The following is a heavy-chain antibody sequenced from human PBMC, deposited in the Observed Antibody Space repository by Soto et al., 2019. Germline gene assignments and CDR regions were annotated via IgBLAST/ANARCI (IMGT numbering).Heavy chain of an antibody. CDR1: GGSISIYY. Sequence: WEPLSLTCTVSGGSISIYYWSWIRHPPGKGLEWIGYIYYSGSTNYNPSLKSRVTISVDTSKNQFSLKLSSVTAADTAVYYCARDCSSSCYHDAFDIWGQGTMVTVSS. D-gene: IGHD6-13*01. CDR2: IYYSGST. CDR3: ARDCSSSCYHDAFDI. J-gene: IGHJ3*02. V-gene: IGHV4-59*01.